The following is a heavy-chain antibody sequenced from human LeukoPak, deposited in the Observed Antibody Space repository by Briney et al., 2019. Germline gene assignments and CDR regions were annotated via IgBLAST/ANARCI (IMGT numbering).Heavy chain of an antibody. D-gene: IGHD2-15*01. V-gene: IGHV3-7*03. J-gene: IGHJ4*02. CDR1: GFTFSSYW. Sequence: PGGSLRLSCSASGFTFSSYWMNWVRQAPGKGLGWVANIKQDGSEKYYVDSVKGRFTISRDNAKNSLYLQMNSLRAEDTGVYYCARRYRSGGSCYSVDYWGQGTLVTVSS. CDR2: IKQDGSEK. CDR3: ARRYRSGGSCYSVDY.